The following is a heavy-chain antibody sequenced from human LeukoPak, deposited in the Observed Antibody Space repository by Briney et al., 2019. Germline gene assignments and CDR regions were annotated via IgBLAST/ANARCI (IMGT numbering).Heavy chain of an antibody. CDR2: INPSGGST. J-gene: IGHJ5*02. CDR1: GYTFTSYH. D-gene: IGHD3-22*01. CDR3: ARARITMIVVARNNWFDP. Sequence: ASVKVSCKASGYTFTSYHMHWVRQAPGQGLEWMGIINPSGGSTSYAQKFQGRVTMTRDTSTSTVYMELSSLRSEDTAVYYCARARITMIVVARNNWFDPWGQGTLVTVSS. V-gene: IGHV1-46*01.